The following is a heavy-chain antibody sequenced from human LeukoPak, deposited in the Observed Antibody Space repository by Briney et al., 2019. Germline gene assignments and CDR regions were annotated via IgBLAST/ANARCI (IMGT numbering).Heavy chain of an antibody. D-gene: IGHD2-2*01. J-gene: IGHJ3*02. V-gene: IGHV1-2*06. CDR3: ARDLRYCSSTSCPLKDAFDI. CDR1: GYTFTAYH. CDR2: INPNSGGT. Sequence: ASVKVSCKASGYTFTAYHMHWLRQAPEQGLEWMGRINPNSGGTNYPHKFQGRVTMTRDTSISTAYMELSRLRSDDTAVYYCARDLRYCSSTSCPLKDAFDIWGQGTMVTVSS.